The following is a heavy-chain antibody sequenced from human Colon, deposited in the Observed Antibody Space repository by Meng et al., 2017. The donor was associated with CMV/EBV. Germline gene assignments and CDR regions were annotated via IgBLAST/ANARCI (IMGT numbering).Heavy chain of an antibody. CDR1: GFAFNSYW. Sequence: GGSLRLSCAASGFAFNSYWMHWVRQAPGKGLVWVAGINSDGTTTVIADSVKGRFTISRDNARNTMYLQMNSLRAEDTAVYYCVRYHRFLDHLADSWGQGTLVTVSS. CDR3: VRYHRFLDHLADS. D-gene: IGHD3-3*01. J-gene: IGHJ4*02. V-gene: IGHV3-74*03. CDR2: INSDGTTT.